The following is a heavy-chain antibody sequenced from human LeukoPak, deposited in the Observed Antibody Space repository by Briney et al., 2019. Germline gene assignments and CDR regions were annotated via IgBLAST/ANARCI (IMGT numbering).Heavy chain of an antibody. J-gene: IGHJ6*02. V-gene: IGHV3-30*04. CDR2: ISYDGSNK. D-gene: IGHD2-2*01. CDR1: GFTFSSYA. CDR3: ARDVGYCSSTSCYDPYYYGMDV. Sequence: GRSLRLSCAASGFTFSSYAMHWVRQAPGKGLEWVAVISYDGSNKYYADSVKGRFTISRDNSKNTLYLQMNSLRAEDTAVYYCARDVGYCSSTSCYDPYYYGMDVWGQGTTVTVSS.